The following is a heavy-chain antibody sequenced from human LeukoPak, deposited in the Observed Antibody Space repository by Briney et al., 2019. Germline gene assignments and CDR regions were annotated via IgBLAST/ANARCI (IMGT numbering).Heavy chain of an antibody. CDR1: GFTFSSYT. V-gene: IGHV3-23*01. CDR3: TKDVQVGPTRGFFDF. D-gene: IGHD1-26*01. J-gene: IGHJ4*03. Sequence: GGSLRLSCAASGFTFSSYTMSWVRQAPGKGLEWISVISATGFTTYHTDSVKGRFTISRDNSKSMLYLQMDGLRAEDTAIYFCTKDVQVGPTRGFFDFWGQGTLVTVSS. CDR2: ISATGFTT.